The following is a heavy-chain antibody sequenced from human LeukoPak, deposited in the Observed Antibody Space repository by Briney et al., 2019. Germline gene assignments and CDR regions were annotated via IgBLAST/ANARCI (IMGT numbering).Heavy chain of an antibody. D-gene: IGHD6-6*01. CDR2: IYTSGST. Sequence: SETLSLTCTVSGGSISSGSYYWSWIRQPAGKGLEWIGRIYTSGSTNYNPSLKSRVTISVDTSKNQFSLKLSSVTAADTAVYYRARAYSSSFAPFDYWGQGTLVTVSS. CDR1: GGSISSGSYY. J-gene: IGHJ4*02. V-gene: IGHV4-61*02. CDR3: ARAYSSSFAPFDY.